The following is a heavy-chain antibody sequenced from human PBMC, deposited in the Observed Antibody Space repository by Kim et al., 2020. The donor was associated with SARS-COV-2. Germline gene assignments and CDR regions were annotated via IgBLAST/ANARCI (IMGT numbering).Heavy chain of an antibody. J-gene: IGHJ6*02. CDR3: ARDVTMVRGAMGGMDV. CDR2: IYYSGST. D-gene: IGHD3-10*01. Sequence: SETLSLTCTVSGGSISSYYWSWIRQPPGKGLEWIGYIYYSGSTNYNPSLKSRVTISVDTSKNQFSLKLSSVTAADTAVYYCARDVTMVRGAMGGMDVWGQGTTVTVSS. V-gene: IGHV4-59*01. CDR1: GGSISSYY.